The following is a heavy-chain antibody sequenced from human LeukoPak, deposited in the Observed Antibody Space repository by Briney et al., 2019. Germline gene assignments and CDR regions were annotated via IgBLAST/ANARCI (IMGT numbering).Heavy chain of an antibody. Sequence: SETLSLTCTVSGGSISSYYWSWIRQPPGKGLEWIGYIYYSGSTNYNPSLKSRVTISVDTSKNQFSLKLSSVTAADTAVYYCARGSGNYYYGSGRQAGNYYYMDVWGKGTTVTISS. J-gene: IGHJ6*03. V-gene: IGHV4-59*01. CDR2: IYYSGST. CDR3: ARGSGNYYYGSGRQAGNYYYMDV. D-gene: IGHD3-10*01. CDR1: GGSISSYY.